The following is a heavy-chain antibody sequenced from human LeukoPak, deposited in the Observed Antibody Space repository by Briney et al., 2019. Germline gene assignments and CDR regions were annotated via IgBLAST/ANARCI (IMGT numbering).Heavy chain of an antibody. CDR1: GFTFSSYA. CDR3: ARAGYSSSWYWVDY. D-gene: IGHD6-13*01. CDR2: ISYDGSNK. V-gene: IGHV3-30*04. J-gene: IGHJ4*02. Sequence: GGSLRLSCAASGFTFSSYAMHWVRQAPGKGLEWVAVISYDGSNKYYADSVKGRFTISRDNSKNTLYLQMNSLRAEDTAVYYCARAGYSSSWYWVDYWGQGTLVTVSS.